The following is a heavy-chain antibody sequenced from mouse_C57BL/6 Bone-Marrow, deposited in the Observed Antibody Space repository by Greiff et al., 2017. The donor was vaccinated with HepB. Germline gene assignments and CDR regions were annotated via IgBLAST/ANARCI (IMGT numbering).Heavy chain of an antibody. CDR1: GYTFTSYW. V-gene: IGHV1-59*01. CDR3: ARKGYSNYPFAY. CDR2: IDPSDSYT. Sequence: VQLQQSGAELVRPGTSVKLSCKASGYTFTSYWMHWVKQRPGQGLEWIGVIDPSDSYTNYNQKFKGKATLTVDTSSSTAYMQLSSLTSVDSAVYYCARKGYSNYPFAYWGQGTLVTVSA. D-gene: IGHD2-5*01. J-gene: IGHJ3*01.